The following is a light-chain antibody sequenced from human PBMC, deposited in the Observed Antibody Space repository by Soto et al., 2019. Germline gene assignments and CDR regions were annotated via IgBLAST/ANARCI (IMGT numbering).Light chain of an antibody. V-gene: IGKV3-15*01. J-gene: IGKJ3*01. CDR1: QSVSSN. CDR3: QQCNNWPLT. Sequence: EIVMTQSPATLSVSPGERATLSCRASQSVSSNLAWYQQKPGQAPRLLLYGASTRATGIPARFSGSGSGTEVTLTIISMQSEDFAVYYCQQCNNWPLTFGPGTKVDIK. CDR2: GAS.